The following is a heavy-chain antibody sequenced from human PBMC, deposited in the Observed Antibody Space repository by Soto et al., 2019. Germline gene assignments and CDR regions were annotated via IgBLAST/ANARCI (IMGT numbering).Heavy chain of an antibody. D-gene: IGHD3-22*01. CDR2: IYHSGTT. CDR1: GGSISSGGYY. CDR3: ARVDSSGPDY. J-gene: IGHJ4*02. V-gene: IGHV4-31*03. Sequence: SETLSLTCTVSGGSISSGGYYWSWIRQHPGKGLEWIGYIYHSGTTYYNPSLKSRVTISVDTSKNQFSLKLTSVTAADTAVYYCARVDSSGPDYWGQGTLVTVSS.